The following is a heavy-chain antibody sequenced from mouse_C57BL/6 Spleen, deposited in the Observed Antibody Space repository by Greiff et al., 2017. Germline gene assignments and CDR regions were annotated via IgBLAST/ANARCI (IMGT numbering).Heavy chain of an antibody. D-gene: IGHD1-1*01. Sequence: QQPGAELVKPGASVKLSCKASGYTFTSYWMHWVKQRPGQGLEWIGMIHPNSGSTNYNEKFKSKATLTVDKSSSTAYMQRSSLTSEDSAVYYCARLDYGSSYVAYWGQGTLVTVSA. V-gene: IGHV1-64*01. CDR1: GYTFTSYW. CDR3: ARLDYGSSYVAY. J-gene: IGHJ3*01. CDR2: IHPNSGST.